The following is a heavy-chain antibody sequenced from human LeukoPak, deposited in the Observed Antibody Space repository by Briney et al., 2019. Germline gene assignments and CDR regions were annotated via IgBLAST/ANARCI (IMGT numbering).Heavy chain of an antibody. D-gene: IGHD3-16*01. CDR3: AKDMGGGPRLGGGYYFDY. CDR2: ISWNSGSI. Sequence: PGGSLRLSCAASGFTFDDYAMHWVRQAPGKGLEWVSGISWNSGSIGYADSVKGRFTNSRDNAKNSLYLQMNSLRAEDTALYYCAKDMGGGPRLGGGYYFDYWGQGTLVTVSS. CDR1: GFTFDDYA. V-gene: IGHV3-9*01. J-gene: IGHJ4*02.